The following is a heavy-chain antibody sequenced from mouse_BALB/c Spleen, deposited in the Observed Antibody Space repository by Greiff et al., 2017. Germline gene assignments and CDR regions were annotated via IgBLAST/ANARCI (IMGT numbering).Heavy chain of an antibody. CDR2: INPYNDGT. J-gene: IGHJ3*01. Sequence: EVQLVESGPELVKPGASVKMSCKASGYTFTSYVMHWVKQKPGQGLEWIGYINPYNDGTKYNEKFKGKATLTSDKSSSTAYMERSSLTSEDSAVYYFARADGYDEAWFAYWGQGTLVTVSA. CDR3: ARADGYDEAWFAY. V-gene: IGHV1-14*01. CDR1: GYTFTSYV. D-gene: IGHD2-2*01.